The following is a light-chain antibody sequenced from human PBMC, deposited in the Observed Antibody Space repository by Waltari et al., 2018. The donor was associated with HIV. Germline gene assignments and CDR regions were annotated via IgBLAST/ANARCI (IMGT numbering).Light chain of an antibody. Sequence: QSVLTPPPSVSGAPGQRVNISCNGRSSNIGAGYAVNWYQHLPGLGPTLLIFVTTRRPPGSRDPFAVSRSGTSASLAITVLGAQYEADDDYQSYEAALSGPQVGGGTRLTVL. CDR1: SSNIGAGYA. CDR3: QSYEAALSGPQ. V-gene: IGLV1-40*01. CDR2: VTT. J-gene: IGLJ2*01.